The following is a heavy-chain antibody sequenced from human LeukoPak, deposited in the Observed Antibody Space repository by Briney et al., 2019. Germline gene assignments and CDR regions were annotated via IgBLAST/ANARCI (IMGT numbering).Heavy chain of an antibody. D-gene: IGHD5-12*01. Sequence: PSETLSLTCTVSGGSISSYYWSWIRQPPGKGLEWIGYIYYSGSTNYNPSLKSRVTMSVDTSKNQFSLKLSSVTAADTAVYYCARVFSGYDSYYYYYMDVWGKGTTVTISS. CDR3: ARVFSGYDSYYYYYMDV. V-gene: IGHV4-59*12. CDR1: GGSISSYY. CDR2: IYYSGST. J-gene: IGHJ6*03.